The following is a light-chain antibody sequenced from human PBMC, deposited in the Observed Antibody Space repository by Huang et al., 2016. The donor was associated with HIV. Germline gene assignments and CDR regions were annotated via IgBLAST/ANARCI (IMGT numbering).Light chain of an antibody. J-gene: IGKJ4*01. V-gene: IGKV1-39*01. CDR2: SAS. CDR3: QQTFSVPLT. CDR1: QSLNNY. Sequence: DLQMTQSPSSLSASVGDRVSITCRASQSLNNYFNWYHQKPGKAPKLLFHSASTLQNGVPPRFSGSVSGTDFTLTITNLQPEDSATYYCQQTFSVPLTFGGGTKVEIK.